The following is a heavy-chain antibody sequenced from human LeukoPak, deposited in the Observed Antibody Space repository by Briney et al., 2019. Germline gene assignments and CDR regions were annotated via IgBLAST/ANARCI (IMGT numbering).Heavy chain of an antibody. D-gene: IGHD3-10*01. CDR3: ARDRGMDYGMDV. Sequence: GGSLRLSCAASGFTLDDYAMSWVRQAPGKGLEWVSGLNWNGGSTGYADSVKGRFTISRDNAKNSLSLQMNSLRAEDTALYYCARDRGMDYGMDVWGQGTTVTVSS. V-gene: IGHV3-20*04. CDR1: GFTLDDYA. J-gene: IGHJ6*02. CDR2: LNWNGGST.